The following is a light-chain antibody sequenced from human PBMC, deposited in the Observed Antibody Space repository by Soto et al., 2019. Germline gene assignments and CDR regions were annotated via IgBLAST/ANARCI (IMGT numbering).Light chain of an antibody. CDR3: QQYNKWPRI. J-gene: IGKJ4*01. CDR1: QSVSRSY. Sequence: VVVTQSPGTLSLSPGDRATLSCRSSQSVSRSYLGWYQQKPGQAPRLLIYGASSRATGIPDRFSGSGSGTDFTLTISRLEPEDFAVYYCQQYNKWPRIFGGGTKVDIK. V-gene: IGKV3-20*01. CDR2: GAS.